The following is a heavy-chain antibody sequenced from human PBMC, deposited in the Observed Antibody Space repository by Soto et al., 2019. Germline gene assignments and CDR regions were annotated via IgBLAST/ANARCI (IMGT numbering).Heavy chain of an antibody. D-gene: IGHD4-17*01. V-gene: IGHV3-23*01. J-gene: IGHJ1*01. CDR3: AKDGYVMATVDFQH. CDR2: ISGSGGST. CDR1: GFTFSSYA. Sequence: GGSLRLSGAASGFTFSSYAMSWVRQAPGKGLEWVSAISGSGGSTYYADSVKGRFTISRDNSKNTLYLQMNSLRAEDTAVYYCAKDGYVMATVDFQHWGQGTLVTVPQ.